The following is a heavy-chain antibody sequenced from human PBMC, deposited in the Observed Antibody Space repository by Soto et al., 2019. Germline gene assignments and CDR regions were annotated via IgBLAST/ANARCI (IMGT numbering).Heavy chain of an antibody. CDR2: IYHSGST. V-gene: IGHV4-30-2*01. CDR3: ARENNWFDP. CDR1: GGSISSGGYS. J-gene: IGHJ5*02. Sequence: SETLSLTCAVSGGSISSGGYSWSWIRQPPGKGLEWIGYIYHSGSTYYNPSLKSQVTISVDRSKNQFSLKLSSVTAADTAVYYCARENNWFDPWGQGTLVTVSS.